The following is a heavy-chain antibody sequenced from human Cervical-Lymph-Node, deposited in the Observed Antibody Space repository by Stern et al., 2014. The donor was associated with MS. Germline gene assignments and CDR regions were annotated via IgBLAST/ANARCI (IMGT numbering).Heavy chain of an antibody. J-gene: IGHJ4*02. Sequence: VTLRESGPALVKPTQTLTLTCTFSGFSLSTSGVCVSWIRQPPGKALEWLALIDWYDDQYYSTSLKTRLTISKDTSKNQVVLTMANMDPVDTATYYCARGDCFSYYFDYWGQGTLVTVSS. CDR2: IDWYDDQ. CDR1: GFSLSTSGVC. CDR3: ARGDCFSYYFDY. D-gene: IGHD2-21*02. V-gene: IGHV2-70*01.